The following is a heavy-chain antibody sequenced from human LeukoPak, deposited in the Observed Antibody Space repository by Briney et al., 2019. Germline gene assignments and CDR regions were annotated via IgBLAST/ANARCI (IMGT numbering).Heavy chain of an antibody. J-gene: IGHJ4*02. CDR1: GFTFSSYA. CDR3: VRDYCSGVTCYDGY. CDR2: ISYDGSNK. D-gene: IGHD2-15*01. V-gene: IGHV3-30-3*01. Sequence: GGSLRLSCAASGFTFSSYAMHWVRQAPGKGLEWVAVISYDGSNKYYADSVKGRFTISRDNSKNTLYLQMNSLRAEDTAVYYCVRDYCSGVTCYDGYWGQGTLVTVSS.